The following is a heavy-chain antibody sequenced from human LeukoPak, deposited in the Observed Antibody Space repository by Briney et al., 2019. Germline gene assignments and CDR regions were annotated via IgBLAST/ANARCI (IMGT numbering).Heavy chain of an antibody. CDR3: ARDAEQWLVPMNWFDP. D-gene: IGHD6-19*01. CDR1: GGSISSSSYY. CDR2: IYYSGST. Sequence: SETLSLTCTVSGGSISSSSYYWGWIRQPRGKGLEWIGSIYYSGSTYYNPSLKSRVTISVDTSKNQFSLKLSSVTAADTAVYYCARDAEQWLVPMNWFDPWGQGTLVTVSS. V-gene: IGHV4-39*07. J-gene: IGHJ5*02.